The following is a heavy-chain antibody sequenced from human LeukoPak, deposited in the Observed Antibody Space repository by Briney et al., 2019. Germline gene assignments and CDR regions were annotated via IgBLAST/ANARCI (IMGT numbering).Heavy chain of an antibody. Sequence: LETLSLTCTVSGASITTYYWTWIRQPPGKGLEWIGYIYHSGSTNYNPSLKSRVTISLDTSRNQFSLRPSSVTAADTAVYFCAREYSTSSEGDYFDYWGQGSLVTVSS. V-gene: IGHV4-59*01. CDR1: GASITTYY. D-gene: IGHD6-6*01. J-gene: IGHJ4*02. CDR3: AREYSTSSEGDYFDY. CDR2: IYHSGST.